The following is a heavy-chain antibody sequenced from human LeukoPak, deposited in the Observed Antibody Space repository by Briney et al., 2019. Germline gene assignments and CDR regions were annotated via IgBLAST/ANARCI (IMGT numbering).Heavy chain of an antibody. CDR2: IYYSGNT. D-gene: IGHD6-19*01. V-gene: IGHV4-39*07. J-gene: IGHJ5*02. CDR1: GDSISSSSYY. Sequence: SETLSLTCTVSGDSISSSSYYWGWIRQPPGKGLEWIGGIYYSGNTYYNPSLKSRVTILVDKSKNQFSLKLSSVTAADTAVYYCARVEAGLIDPWGQGTLVTVSS. CDR3: ARVEAGLIDP.